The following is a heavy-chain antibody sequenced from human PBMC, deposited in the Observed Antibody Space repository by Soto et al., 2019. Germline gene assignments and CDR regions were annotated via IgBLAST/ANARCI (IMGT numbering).Heavy chain of an antibody. J-gene: IGHJ6*02. CDR3: ARGTPYCTSTSCSPSYSYGMDV. CDR2: IKEDGSER. D-gene: IGHD2-2*01. CDR1: GFTFSNYW. Sequence: EVQLVESGGGLVQPGGSLRLSCAASGFTFSNYWMSWVRQAPGKGLEWVANIKEDGSERYFVDSVKGRFTISRDNAKNSLYLQINSLRAEDTAVYYCARGTPYCTSTSCSPSYSYGMDVWGQGTTVTVSS. V-gene: IGHV3-7*04.